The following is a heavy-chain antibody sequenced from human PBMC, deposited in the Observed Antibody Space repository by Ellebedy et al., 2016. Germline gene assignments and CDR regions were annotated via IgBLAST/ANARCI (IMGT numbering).Heavy chain of an antibody. CDR3: ARALPEYSSGWYIGPGAFDI. V-gene: IGHV3-21*01. J-gene: IGHJ3*02. Sequence: GESLKISCTASGFTFSDYAMNRVRQPPGGGVEMVSSVKTVCRLMYSANSLKGRLTISRDNAKNSLYLQMNSLRAGDTAVYYCARALPEYSSGWYIGPGAFDIWGQGTVVTVSS. CDR2: VKTVCRLM. CDR1: GFTFSDYA. D-gene: IGHD6-19*01.